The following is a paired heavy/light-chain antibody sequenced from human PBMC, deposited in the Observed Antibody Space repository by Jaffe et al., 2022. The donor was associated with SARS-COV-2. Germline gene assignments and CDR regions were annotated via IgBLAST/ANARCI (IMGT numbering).Heavy chain of an antibody. Sequence: EVQLLESGGGLVQPGGSLRLSCSASGFTFNNYAMNWVRQAPGKGLEWVSTMSGSGGRTQYADSVKGRFTISRDNSKNTLYLQMNSLRAGDTAVYYCAKEGRQIQGFMGLEFDCWGQGTLVTVSS. D-gene: IGHD3-16*01. V-gene: IGHV3-23*01. J-gene: IGHJ4*02. CDR2: MSGSGGRT. CDR3: AKEGRQIQGFMGLEFDC. CDR1: GFTFNNYA.
Light chain of an antibody. CDR1: QSVSSS. CDR2: GAS. CDR3: QQYNDWPMT. V-gene: IGKV3-15*01. Sequence: EVVMTQSPATLSVSPGERATLSCRASQSVSSSLAWYQQKPGQAPRLLIYGASTRATGIPASFSGSGSGTEFTLTISSLQSEDFAVYYCQQYNDWPMTFGQGTKVEIK. J-gene: IGKJ1*01.